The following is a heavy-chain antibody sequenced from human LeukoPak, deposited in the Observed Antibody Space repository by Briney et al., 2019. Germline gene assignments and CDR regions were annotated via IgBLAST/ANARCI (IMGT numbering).Heavy chain of an antibody. Sequence: ASVKVSCKASGYTFTSYAMNWVRQAPGQGLEWMGWINTNTGNPTYAQGFTGRFVFSLDTSVGTAYLQISSLKAEDTAVYYCARSHIVVVTATRKAFDIWGQGTMVTVSS. CDR2: INTNTGNP. CDR3: ARSHIVVVTATRKAFDI. V-gene: IGHV7-4-1*02. CDR1: GYTFTSYA. D-gene: IGHD2-21*02. J-gene: IGHJ3*02.